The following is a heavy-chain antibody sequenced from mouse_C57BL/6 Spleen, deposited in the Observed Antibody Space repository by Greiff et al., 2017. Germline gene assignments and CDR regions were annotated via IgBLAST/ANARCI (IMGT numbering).Heavy chain of an antibody. J-gene: IGHJ2*01. V-gene: IGHV1-74*01. CDR2: IHPSDSDT. Sequence: QVQLQQPGAELVKPGASVKVSCKASGYTFTSYWMHWVKQRPGQGLEWLGRIHPSDSDTNYKQKFKGKATLTVDKSSSTAYMQLSSLTSEDSAVYYCAIYYTTVVADYWGQGTTLTVSS. D-gene: IGHD1-1*01. CDR1: GYTFTSYW. CDR3: AIYYTTVVADY.